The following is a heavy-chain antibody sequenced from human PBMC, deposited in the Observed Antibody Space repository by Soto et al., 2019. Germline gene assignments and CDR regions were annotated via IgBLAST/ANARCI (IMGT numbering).Heavy chain of an antibody. CDR2: IIPILDTA. CDR3: ARDSPIGSVFSGYDAIDI. D-gene: IGHD5-12*01. CDR1: GGTFSTST. Sequence: QVQLVQSGAEVKEPGSSVKVSCKASGGTFSTSTFTWVRQAPGQGLEWMGRIIPILDTADYAQKFQGNVTNTAVKSTSTVFMELSSLRSEDTGMYYCARDSPIGSVFSGYDAIDIWGQGTLVTVSP. J-gene: IGHJ1*01. V-gene: IGHV1-69*08.